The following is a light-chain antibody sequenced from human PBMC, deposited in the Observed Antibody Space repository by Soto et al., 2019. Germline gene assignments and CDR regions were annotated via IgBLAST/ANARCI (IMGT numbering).Light chain of an antibody. CDR3: QQYHTLPIT. Sequence: DIQMTQSPSSLSVSVGDRVTISCQASQDIGDFLNWYQQKPGKAPQLLISDASSLETGVPSRFRGSGSGTDFTVTINSLQPEDIATYYCQQYHTLPITFGQGTRLEIK. J-gene: IGKJ5*01. CDR1: QDIGDF. V-gene: IGKV1-33*01. CDR2: DAS.